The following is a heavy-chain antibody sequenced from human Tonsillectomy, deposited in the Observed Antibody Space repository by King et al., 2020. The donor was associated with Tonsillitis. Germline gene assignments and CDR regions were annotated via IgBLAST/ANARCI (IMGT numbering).Heavy chain of an antibody. CDR3: TTRDYATGAFDI. D-gene: IGHD3-16*01. V-gene: IGHV3-15*01. CDR2: IKSKTDGGTT. CDR1: GLTFSNAW. J-gene: IGHJ3*02. Sequence: VQLVESGGGLVKPGGSLTLSCVASGLTFSNAWMTWVRQAPGKGLEWVGRIKSKTDGGTTDYAAPVKGRFTISRDDSKNTLFLQMNSLKTEDTAVYYCTTRDYATGAFDIWGLGTMVTVSS.